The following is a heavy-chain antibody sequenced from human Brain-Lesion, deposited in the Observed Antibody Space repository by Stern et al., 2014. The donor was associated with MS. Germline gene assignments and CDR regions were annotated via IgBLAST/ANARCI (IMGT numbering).Heavy chain of an antibody. D-gene: IGHD3-3*01. CDR3: ARDQRGITIFGVVTDYYYLGMDV. Sequence: VQLLESGAEVKKPGASVKVSCKTSGYIFTGYYIHWVRQAPGQGLEWMAWINPNPGGPKYAQKFQGRVTMSRDTSISTAYVELSSLTSDDTAVYYCARDQRGITIFGVVTDYYYLGMDVWGQGTTVTVSS. CDR2: INPNPGGP. J-gene: IGHJ6*02. V-gene: IGHV1-2*02. CDR1: GYIFTGYY.